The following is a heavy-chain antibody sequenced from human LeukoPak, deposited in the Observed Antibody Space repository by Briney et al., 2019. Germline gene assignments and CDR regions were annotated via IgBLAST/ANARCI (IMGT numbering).Heavy chain of an antibody. Sequence: PGGSLRLSCAASGFTFSSYAMSCLRQAPGKGLEWVSAISGSGGTTYYADSVKGRFTISRDNSKNTLYLQMNSLRAEDTAVYYCANVYSGSYYGYFQHWGQGTLVTVSS. CDR2: ISGSGGTT. V-gene: IGHV3-23*01. J-gene: IGHJ1*01. CDR3: ANVYSGSYYGYFQH. D-gene: IGHD1-26*01. CDR1: GFTFSSYA.